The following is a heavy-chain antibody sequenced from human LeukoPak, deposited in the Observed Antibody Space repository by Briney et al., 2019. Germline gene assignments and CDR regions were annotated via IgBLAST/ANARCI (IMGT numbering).Heavy chain of an antibody. J-gene: IGHJ6*03. V-gene: IGHV1-69*13. Sequence: SVKVSCKASGGTFSSYAISWVRQAPGQGLEWMGGIIPIFGTANYAQKFQGRVTITADESTSTAYMELSSLRSEDTAVYYCARDIMAYDFWSGYYPQRGYYMDVWGKGTTVTVSS. CDR1: GGTFSSYA. D-gene: IGHD3-3*01. CDR3: ARDIMAYDFWSGYYPQRGYYMDV. CDR2: IIPIFGTA.